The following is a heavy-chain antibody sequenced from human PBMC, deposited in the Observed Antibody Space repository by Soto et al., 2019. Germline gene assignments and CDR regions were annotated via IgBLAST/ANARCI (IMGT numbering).Heavy chain of an antibody. D-gene: IGHD3-10*01. V-gene: IGHV1-46*01. CDR1: GYTFTNHY. CDR3: ARAPLDRVRGFKEFEY. J-gene: IGHJ4*02. CDR2: INPNGGST. Sequence: QVQLVQSGAEVKKPGASVKVSCTASGYTFTNHYLHWVRQAPGQGLEWMGVINPNGGSTSYTQKFQGRVTMNRGTSTSTGYMELTSLRSEDTAVYYCARAPLDRVRGFKEFEYLGQGTLVTLSS.